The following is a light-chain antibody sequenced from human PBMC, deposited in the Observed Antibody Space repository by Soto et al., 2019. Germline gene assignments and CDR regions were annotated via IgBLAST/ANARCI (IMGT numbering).Light chain of an antibody. CDR3: SSYTGSSTLYV. Sequence: QSALTQPASVAGSPGQSITISCTGTSSDVGDYDYVSWYRQQPGKAPKLLIYDVSNRPSEISNRFSGAKSANTASLTISGLQEEDEADYYCSSYTGSSTLYVFGTGTKLTVL. J-gene: IGLJ1*01. V-gene: IGLV2-14*03. CDR1: SSDVGDYDY. CDR2: DVS.